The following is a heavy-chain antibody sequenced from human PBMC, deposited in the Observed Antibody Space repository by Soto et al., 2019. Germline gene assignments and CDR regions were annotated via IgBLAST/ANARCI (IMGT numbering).Heavy chain of an antibody. CDR3: ARGTTGDYYYYYMDV. CDR2: ISGSGGST. D-gene: IGHD1-7*01. CDR1: GFTFSSYA. Sequence: GGSLRLSCAASGFTFSSYAMSWVRQAPGKGLEWVSAISGSGGSTYYADSVKGRFTISRHNSKNTLYLQMNSLRAEDTAVYYCARGTTGDYYYYYMDVWGKGTTVTVSS. V-gene: IGHV3-23*01. J-gene: IGHJ6*03.